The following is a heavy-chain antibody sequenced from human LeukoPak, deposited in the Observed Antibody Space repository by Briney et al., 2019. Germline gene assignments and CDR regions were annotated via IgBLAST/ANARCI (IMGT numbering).Heavy chain of an antibody. J-gene: IGHJ4*02. V-gene: IGHV3-23*01. CDR2: IIGSGRDT. CDR3: AKEPYSSSWNLFDY. CDR1: GFTFSSYA. D-gene: IGHD6-13*01. Sequence: PGGSLRLSCAASGFTFSSYAMNWVRQAPGKRLEWVSSIIGSGRDTYYADSVKGRFTISRDNSKNTLYLQMNSLRAEDTAVYYCAKEPYSSSWNLFDYWGQGTLVTVSS.